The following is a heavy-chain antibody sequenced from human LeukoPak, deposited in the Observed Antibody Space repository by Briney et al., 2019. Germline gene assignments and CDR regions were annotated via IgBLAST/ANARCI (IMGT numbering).Heavy chain of an antibody. D-gene: IGHD1-26*01. V-gene: IGHV1-69*13. Sequence: GASVKVSCKASGGTFSSYAISWVRQAPGQGLEWMGEITPIFGTANYAQKFQGRVTITADESTSTAYMELSSLRSEDTAVYYCARARIVGATFDYWGQGTLVTVSS. CDR2: ITPIFGTA. CDR3: ARARIVGATFDY. CDR1: GGTFSSYA. J-gene: IGHJ4*02.